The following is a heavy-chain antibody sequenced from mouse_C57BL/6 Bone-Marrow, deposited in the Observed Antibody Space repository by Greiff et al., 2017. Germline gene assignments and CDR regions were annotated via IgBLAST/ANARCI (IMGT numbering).Heavy chain of an antibody. D-gene: IGHD2-3*01. CDR1: GFSLTSYG. J-gene: IGHJ3*01. V-gene: IGHV2-2*01. CDR3: ARGMMVTTGAWFAY. CDR2: IWSGGST. Sequence: VKLVESGPGLVQPSQSLSITCTVSGFSLTSYGVHWVRQSPGKGLEWLGVIWSGGSTDYTAAFISRLSISKDNSKSQVFFKMNSLQADDTAIYYCARGMMVTTGAWFAYWGQGTLVTVSA.